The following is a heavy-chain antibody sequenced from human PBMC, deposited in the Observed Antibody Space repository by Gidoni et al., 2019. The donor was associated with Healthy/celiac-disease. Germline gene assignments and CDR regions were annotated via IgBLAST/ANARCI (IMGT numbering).Heavy chain of an antibody. CDR3: ARNKDGSDY. Sequence: QVQLVQSGAAVKKPWSSVQVSCQASGGTFSSYAISWVRQAPGQGLEWMGRIIPILGIANYAQKCEGRVTITAEKSTSTADMELSSLRSEDTAVYYCARNKDGSDYWGQGTLVTVSS. D-gene: IGHD1-26*01. V-gene: IGHV1-69*04. CDR1: GGTFSSYA. CDR2: IIPILGIA. J-gene: IGHJ4*02.